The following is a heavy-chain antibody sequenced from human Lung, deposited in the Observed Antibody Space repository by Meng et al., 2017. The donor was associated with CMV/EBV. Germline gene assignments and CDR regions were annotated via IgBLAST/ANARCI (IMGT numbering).Heavy chain of an antibody. V-gene: IGHV1-3*01. Sequence: KVSGKASGHSFTTYAQHWVRQAPGQSLEWMGRIYAGSGDTKYSPRFQGRLTFTRDKSVNTVYMDLSSLTSEDTAVYYCASDVIGGQNYWGQGTLVTVSS. CDR2: IYAGSGDT. CDR3: ASDVIGGQNY. J-gene: IGHJ4*02. D-gene: IGHD3-16*01. CDR1: GHSFTTYA.